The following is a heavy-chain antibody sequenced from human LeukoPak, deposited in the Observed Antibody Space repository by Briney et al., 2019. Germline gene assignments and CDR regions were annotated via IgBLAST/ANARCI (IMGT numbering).Heavy chain of an antibody. CDR2: IYYSGST. D-gene: IGHD2-2*01. CDR1: GGSISSYY. Sequence: SETLSLTCTVSGGSISSYYWSWIRQPPGKGLEWIGYIYYSGSTNYNPSLKSRVTISVDTSKNQFSLKLSSVTAADTAVYYCARHLFSSSHMFFDFWGQGTLVTVSS. CDR3: ARHLFSSSHMFFDF. V-gene: IGHV4-59*08. J-gene: IGHJ4*02.